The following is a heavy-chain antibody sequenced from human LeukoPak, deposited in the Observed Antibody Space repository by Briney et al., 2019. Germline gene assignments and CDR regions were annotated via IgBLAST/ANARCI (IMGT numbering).Heavy chain of an antibody. V-gene: IGHV4-38-2*02. CDR3: ARVRAVAGTPPDY. CDR1: GYSISSSYS. CDR2: IHHSGTT. D-gene: IGHD6-19*01. J-gene: IGHJ4*02. Sequence: PSETLSLTCTVSGYSISSSYSWGWIRQPPEKGLEWIGSIHHSGTTYYNPSLKSRVTISVDTFKNQFSLRLRSVTAADTAVYYCARVRAVAGTPPDYWGQGTLVTVSS.